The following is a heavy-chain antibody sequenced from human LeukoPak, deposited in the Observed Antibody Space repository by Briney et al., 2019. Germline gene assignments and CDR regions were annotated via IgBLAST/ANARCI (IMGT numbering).Heavy chain of an antibody. V-gene: IGHV3-48*01. Sequence: ISSSSSTIYYADSVKGRFTISRDNAKNSLYLQMNSLRAEDTAVYYCARDLDYGDYILPIDYWGQGTLVTVSS. CDR2: ISSSSSTI. J-gene: IGHJ4*02. D-gene: IGHD4-17*01. CDR3: ARDLDYGDYILPIDY.